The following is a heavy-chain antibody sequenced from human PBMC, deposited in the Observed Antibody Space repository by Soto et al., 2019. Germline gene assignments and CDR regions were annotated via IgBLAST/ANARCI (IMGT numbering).Heavy chain of an antibody. CDR2: ISSSGSTI. D-gene: IGHD1-26*01. Sequence: PGLSLRPSRAVFSLTRIDHYMSWIIPPTEKGLEWVSYISSSGSTIYYADSVKGRFTISRDNPKNSLYLTMNSLRAEDTAFYFCAIDTEWGGGRNIRYYFDSWRLGTLVTVSS. V-gene: IGHV3-11*01. CDR3: AIDTEWGGGRNIRYYFDS. J-gene: IGHJ4*02. CDR1: SLTRIDHY.